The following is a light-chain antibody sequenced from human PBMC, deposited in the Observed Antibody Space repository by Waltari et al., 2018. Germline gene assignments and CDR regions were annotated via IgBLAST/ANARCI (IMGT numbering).Light chain of an antibody. CDR1: QGITND. CDR2: EAS. Sequence: DIQMTQSPSSLSASVGDRVTITCRASQGITNDLGWYQQKPGKAPKRLIYEASILQSEVPSRFSGSGFGTEFTLTISSLQPEDFATYYCLQHSADPRTFGQGTKLEIK. V-gene: IGKV1-17*01. CDR3: LQHSADPRT. J-gene: IGKJ2*01.